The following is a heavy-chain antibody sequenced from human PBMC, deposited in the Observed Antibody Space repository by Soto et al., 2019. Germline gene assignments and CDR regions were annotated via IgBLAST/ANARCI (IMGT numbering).Heavy chain of an antibody. J-gene: IGHJ4*01. Sequence: QLVQSGSEVKKPGSSVKVSCQASGVTFSGYVVNWVRQAPGQGLEWMGEFVPLFGTTNYAQRFSGRITITAEESTSTAYMELRTLRSDDTAVYYCATHGLGVSSPPYFDNWGHGTLVTVSS. CDR1: GVTFSGYV. D-gene: IGHD3-16*01. CDR2: FVPLFGTT. CDR3: ATHGLGVSSPPYFDN. V-gene: IGHV1-69*01.